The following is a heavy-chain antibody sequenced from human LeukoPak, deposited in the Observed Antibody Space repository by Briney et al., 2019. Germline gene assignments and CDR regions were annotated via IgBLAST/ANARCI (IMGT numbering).Heavy chain of an antibody. CDR3: AGASSKWELSF. CDR2: YIPMFATA. V-gene: IGHV1-69*01. Sequence: ASVKVSCKASGGTFSRYAISWVRQAPGQGLEWMGGYIPMFATANYAENFQTRVTITADESTSTFSVELSSLRPEDGAVYFCAGASSKWELSFWGQGTLVTVSS. J-gene: IGHJ4*02. CDR1: GGTFSRYA. D-gene: IGHD1-26*01.